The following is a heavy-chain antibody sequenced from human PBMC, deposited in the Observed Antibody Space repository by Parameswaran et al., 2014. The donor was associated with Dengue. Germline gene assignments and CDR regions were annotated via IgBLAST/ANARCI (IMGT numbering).Heavy chain of an antibody. CDR2: IIPILGTA. Sequence: WVRQAPGQGLEWMGGIIPILGTANYAQKFQGRVTITADESTSTAYMELSSLRSEDTAVYYCAREYRSSGNYYYYYYGMDVWGQGTTVTVSS. J-gene: IGHJ6*02. V-gene: IGHV1-69*01. CDR3: AREYRSSGNYYYYYYGMDV. D-gene: IGHD6-13*01.